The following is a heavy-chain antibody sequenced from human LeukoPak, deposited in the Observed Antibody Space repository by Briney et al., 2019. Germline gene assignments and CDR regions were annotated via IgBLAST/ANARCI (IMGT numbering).Heavy chain of an antibody. Sequence: GASVKVSCKASGYTFTSYGISWVRQAPGQGLEWMGWISAYNGNTNYAQKLQGRVTMTTDTSTSTAYMELRSLSSDDTAVYYCARDRGRIAAARPDAFDIWGQGTMVTVSS. CDR1: GYTFTSYG. D-gene: IGHD6-13*01. CDR3: ARDRGRIAAARPDAFDI. V-gene: IGHV1-18*01. J-gene: IGHJ3*02. CDR2: ISAYNGNT.